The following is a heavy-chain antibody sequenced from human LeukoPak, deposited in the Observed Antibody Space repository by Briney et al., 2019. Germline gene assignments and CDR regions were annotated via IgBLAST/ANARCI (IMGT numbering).Heavy chain of an antibody. V-gene: IGHV4-31*03. CDR2: IYYSGST. CDR3: ARVRGSSEWFDP. Sequence: SETPSLTCTVSGGSISSGGYYWSWIRQHPGKGLEWIGYIYYSGSTYYNPSLKSRVTISVDTSKNQFSLKLSSVTAADTAVYYCARVRGSSEWFDPWGQGTLVTVSS. J-gene: IGHJ5*02. CDR1: GGSISSGGYY.